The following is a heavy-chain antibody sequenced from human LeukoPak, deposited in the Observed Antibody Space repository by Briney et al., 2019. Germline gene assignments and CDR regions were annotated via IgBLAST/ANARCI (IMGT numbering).Heavy chain of an antibody. Sequence: GGSLRLSCAASGFTLSSYWMHWVRQAPGKGLVWVARINSDGTSTTYADSVKGRVTISRANAKNMLYLQMNSLRAEDTAVYYCATSEARSNGWYVYWGQGTLVTVSS. V-gene: IGHV3-74*01. J-gene: IGHJ4*02. CDR1: GFTLSSYW. CDR2: INSDGTST. D-gene: IGHD6-19*01. CDR3: ATSEARSNGWYVY.